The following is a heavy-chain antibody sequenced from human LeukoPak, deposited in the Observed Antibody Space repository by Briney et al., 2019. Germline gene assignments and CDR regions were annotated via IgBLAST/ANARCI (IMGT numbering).Heavy chain of an antibody. D-gene: IGHD4-17*01. Sequence: NPSETLSLTCTVSGDSISSYYWSWIRQPPGKGLEWIGYIYYSGSTKYNPSLKSRVTISVDTSKNQFSLKLSSVTAADTAVYYCARDLRATTAYDAFDIWGRGTMVTVSS. V-gene: IGHV4-59*01. CDR1: GDSISSYY. CDR2: IYYSGST. J-gene: IGHJ3*02. CDR3: ARDLRATTAYDAFDI.